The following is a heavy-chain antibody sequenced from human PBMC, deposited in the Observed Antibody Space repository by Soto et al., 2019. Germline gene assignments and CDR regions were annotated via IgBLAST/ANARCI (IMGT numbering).Heavy chain of an antibody. CDR2: IYPGDSDT. D-gene: IGHD6-19*01. CDR1: GYSFTSYW. V-gene: IGHV5-51*01. CDR3: ARLNAVAGISAPPRYYYGMDV. J-gene: IGHJ6*02. Sequence: VESLKISCKGSGYSFTSYWIGWVRQMPGKDLKWLGIIYPGDSDTRYSPSFQGQVTISADKSISTAYLQWSSLNASDTAMYYCARLNAVAGISAPPRYYYGMDVWGQGTTVTV.